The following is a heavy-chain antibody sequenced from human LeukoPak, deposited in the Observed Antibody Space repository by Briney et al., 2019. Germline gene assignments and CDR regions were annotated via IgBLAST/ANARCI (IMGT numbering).Heavy chain of an antibody. D-gene: IGHD4-11*01. Sequence: ASVKVSCKASGYTFTSYGISWVRQAPGQGLEWMGWISAYNGNTNYAQKFQGRVTITTDESTSTAYMELSSLRSEDTAVYYCARDRSPYSYGAYYFDYWGQGTLVTVSS. CDR3: ARDRSPYSYGAYYFDY. J-gene: IGHJ4*02. V-gene: IGHV1-18*01. CDR1: GYTFTSYG. CDR2: ISAYNGNT.